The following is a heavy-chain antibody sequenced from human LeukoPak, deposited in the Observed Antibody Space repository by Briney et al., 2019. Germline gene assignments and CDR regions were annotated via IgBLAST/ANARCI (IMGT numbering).Heavy chain of an antibody. CDR1: GFTFSKCG. D-gene: IGHD3-3*01. CDR3: AKDLEFSSSFNWFDP. V-gene: IGHV3-30*02. Sequence: QPGGSLRLSCAASGFTFSKCGMHWVRQAPGKGLEWVAFIRNDGSDKYYADSVKGRFTISRDNSKNTLFLQMNSLRPEDTAIYYCAKDLEFSSSFNWFDPWGQGNLLTVSS. J-gene: IGHJ5*02. CDR2: IRNDGSDK.